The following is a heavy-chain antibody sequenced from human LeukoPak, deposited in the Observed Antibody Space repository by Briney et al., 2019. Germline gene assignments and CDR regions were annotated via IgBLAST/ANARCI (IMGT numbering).Heavy chain of an antibody. CDR3: ARAVTSSSSWYKWVNWFDP. V-gene: IGHV4-39*07. J-gene: IGHJ5*02. Sequence: SETLSLTCTVSGGSLSSDCYYWGWIRQPPGKGLECIGSVYYSGNTYYNPSLKSRVTISVDTSKNQFSLKLSSVTAADTAVYYCARAVTSSSSWYKWVNWFDPWGQGTLVTVSS. D-gene: IGHD6-13*01. CDR2: VYYSGNT. CDR1: GGSLSSDCYY.